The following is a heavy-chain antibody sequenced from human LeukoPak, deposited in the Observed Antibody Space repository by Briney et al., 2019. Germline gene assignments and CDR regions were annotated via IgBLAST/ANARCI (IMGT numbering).Heavy chain of an antibody. V-gene: IGHV4-30-2*01. J-gene: IGHJ6*02. D-gene: IGHD2-2*01. Sequence: PSETLSLTCAVSGGSISSGGYPWSWIRQPPGKGLGWIGYIYHSGSTYYNPSLKSRVTISVDTSKNQFSLKLSSATAADTAVYYCARDLGEDCSSTSCPSLDYGMDVWGQGTTVTVSS. CDR1: GGSISSGGYP. CDR2: IYHSGST. CDR3: ARDLGEDCSSTSCPSLDYGMDV.